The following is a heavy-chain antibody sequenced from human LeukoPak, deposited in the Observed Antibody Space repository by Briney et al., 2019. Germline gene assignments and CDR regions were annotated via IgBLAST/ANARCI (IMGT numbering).Heavy chain of an antibody. CDR2: INPNSGGT. D-gene: IGHD1-26*01. Sequence: GASVKVSCKASGHTFTGYYMDWVRQAPGQGLEWMGWINPNSGGTNYAQKFQGRVTMTRDTSISTAYMELSRLRSDDTAVYYCAVLVGATRSAFDIWGQGTMVTVSS. CDR3: AVLVGATRSAFDI. J-gene: IGHJ3*02. V-gene: IGHV1-2*02. CDR1: GHTFTGYY.